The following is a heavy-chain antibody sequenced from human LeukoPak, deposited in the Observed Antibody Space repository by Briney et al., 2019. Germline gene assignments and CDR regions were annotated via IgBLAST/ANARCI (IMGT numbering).Heavy chain of an antibody. CDR1: GFTLSSYG. CDR3: TYGGKKGFDY. V-gene: IGHV3-48*03. J-gene: IGHJ4*02. D-gene: IGHD4-23*01. Sequence: GGSLRLSCAVSGFTLSSYGMNWVRQAPGKGLERVSYISSSGSTIYYTDSVKGRFTISRDNAKNSLYLQMNSLRTEDTAVYYCTYGGKKGFDYWGQGTLVTVSS. CDR2: ISSSGSTI.